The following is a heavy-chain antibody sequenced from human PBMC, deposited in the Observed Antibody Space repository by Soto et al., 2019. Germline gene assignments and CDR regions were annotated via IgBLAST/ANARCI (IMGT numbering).Heavy chain of an antibody. Sequence: EVQLVESGGGLVQPGGSLRLSCAASGFTFSSYSMNWVRQAPGKGLEWVSYISSSSSTIYYADSVKGRFTISRDNDKNSLYLQMNSLRDEDTAVYYCARANKAEIAVAGSFDYWGQGTLVTVSS. CDR1: GFTFSSYS. V-gene: IGHV3-48*02. J-gene: IGHJ4*02. D-gene: IGHD6-19*01. CDR2: ISSSSSTI. CDR3: ARANKAEIAVAGSFDY.